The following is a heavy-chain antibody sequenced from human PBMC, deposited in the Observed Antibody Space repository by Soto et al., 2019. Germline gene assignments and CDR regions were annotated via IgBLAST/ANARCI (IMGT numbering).Heavy chain of an antibody. CDR3: AKDSPFD. CDR1: GFTFDDYA. J-gene: IGHJ4*02. CDR2: ISWNSGSI. D-gene: IGHD3-16*01. Sequence: GGSLRLSCAASGFTFDDYAMHWVRQAPGKGLEWVSGISWNSGSIDYADSVKGRFTISRDNAKNSLYLQMNSLRAEDTALYYCAKDSPFDWGQGTLVTVSS. V-gene: IGHV3-9*01.